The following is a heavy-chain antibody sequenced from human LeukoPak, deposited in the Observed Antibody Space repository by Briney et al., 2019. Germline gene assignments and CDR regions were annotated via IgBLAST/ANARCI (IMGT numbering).Heavy chain of an antibody. CDR1: GFSFSSYG. Sequence: GGSLRLSCAASGFSFSSYGMHWVRQAPGKGLEWVAFIRYDGSNKYYADSVKGRFTISRDNSKNTLYLQMNSLRAEDTAVYYCAKGGSRVGATCHYWGQGTLVTVSS. CDR3: AKGGSRVGATCHY. CDR2: IRYDGSNK. D-gene: IGHD1-26*01. J-gene: IGHJ4*02. V-gene: IGHV3-30*02.